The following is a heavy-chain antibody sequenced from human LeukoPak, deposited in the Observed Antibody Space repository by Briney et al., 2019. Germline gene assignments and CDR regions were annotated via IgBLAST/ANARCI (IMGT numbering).Heavy chain of an antibody. CDR2: VSHRGRT. CDR3: ARVPLRFLEPFDY. J-gene: IGHJ4*02. Sequence: SETLSLTCAVYGGSVSGYYWSWIRQPPEKGLEWIGEVSHRGRTHYTPSLQSRVTMSVDTSKNQFALNLNSVTAADTAVYYCARVPLRFLEPFDYWGQGILVTVSS. V-gene: IGHV4-34*01. D-gene: IGHD3-3*01. CDR1: GGSVSGYY.